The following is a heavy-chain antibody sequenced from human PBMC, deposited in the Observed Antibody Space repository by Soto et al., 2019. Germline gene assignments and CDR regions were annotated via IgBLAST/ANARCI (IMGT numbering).Heavy chain of an antibody. CDR3: ARMSGVRFLEWGSGRRYYGMDV. Sequence: QVQLVQSGAEVKKPGASVKVSCKASGYTFTSYDINWVRQATGQGLEWMGWMNPNSGNTGYAQKFPGRVTMTRNTSMSTDYMELSSLRSEDTAVYYCARMSGVRFLEWGSGRRYYGMDVWGQGTTVTVSS. CDR1: GYTFTSYD. CDR2: MNPNSGNT. J-gene: IGHJ6*02. V-gene: IGHV1-8*01. D-gene: IGHD3-3*01.